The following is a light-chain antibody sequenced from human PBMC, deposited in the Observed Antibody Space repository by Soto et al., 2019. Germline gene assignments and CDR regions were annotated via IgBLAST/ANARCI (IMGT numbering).Light chain of an antibody. CDR2: HAS. V-gene: IGKV1-5*01. CDR1: ESISNW. CDR3: QQYRTYS. Sequence: IQLTQSPTTLPASVGDRVTLTCRAGESISNWLAWYQQRPGTAPKLLIYHASILETAVPSRFSGNGSGTEFTLTISTLQPGDFATYCCQQYRTYSFGQGTKVDIK. J-gene: IGKJ1*01.